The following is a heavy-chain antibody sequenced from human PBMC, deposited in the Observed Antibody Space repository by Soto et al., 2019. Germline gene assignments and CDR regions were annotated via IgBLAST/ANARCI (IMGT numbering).Heavy chain of an antibody. CDR3: AKEGYFDWLPTHFDY. CDR1: GFTFSSYA. CDR2: ISGSGGST. J-gene: IGHJ4*02. Sequence: TGGSLRLSCAASGFTFSSYAMSWVRQAPGKGLEWVSAISGSGGSTYYADSVKGRFTISRDNSKNTLYLQMNSLRAEDTAVYYRAKEGYFDWLPTHFDYWGQGTLVTVSS. V-gene: IGHV3-23*01. D-gene: IGHD3-9*01.